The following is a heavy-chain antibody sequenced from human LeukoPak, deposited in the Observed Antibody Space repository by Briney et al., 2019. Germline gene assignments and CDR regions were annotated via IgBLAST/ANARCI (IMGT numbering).Heavy chain of an antibody. D-gene: IGHD2-2*01. V-gene: IGHV1-69*05. CDR3: ARADIVVVPAAHEGAFDI. CDR2: IIPIFGTA. Sequence: SVKVSCKASGGTFSSYAISWVRQAPGQGLEWMGGIIPIFGTANYAQKFQGRVTITTDESTSTAYMELSSLRSEDTAVYYCARADIVVVPAAHEGAFDIWGQGTMVTVSS. J-gene: IGHJ3*02. CDR1: GGTFSSYA.